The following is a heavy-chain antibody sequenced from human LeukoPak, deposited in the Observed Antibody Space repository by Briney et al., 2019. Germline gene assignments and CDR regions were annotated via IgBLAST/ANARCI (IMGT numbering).Heavy chain of an antibody. J-gene: IGHJ5*02. CDR3: ARGGRDYGGNSVANWFDP. D-gene: IGHD4-23*01. V-gene: IGHV1-8*01. CDR2: MNPNSGNT. CDR1: GYTFTSYD. Sequence: ASVKVSCKASGYTFTSYDINWVRQATGQELEWMGWMNPNSGNTGYAQKFQGRVTMTRNTSISTAYMELSSLRSEDSAVYYCARGGRDYGGNSVANWFDPWGRGTLVTVSS.